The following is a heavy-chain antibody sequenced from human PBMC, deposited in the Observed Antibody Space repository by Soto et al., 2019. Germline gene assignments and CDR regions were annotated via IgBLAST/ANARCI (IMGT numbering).Heavy chain of an antibody. J-gene: IGHJ2*01. CDR1: GFSLSTSGVG. D-gene: IGHD4-17*01. CDR2: IYWDDDK. CDR3: AHLNTNYYGGWYWYFDL. V-gene: IGHV2-5*02. Sequence: QITLKESGPTLVKPTQTLTLTCTFSGFSLSTSGVGVGWIRQPPGKALEWLALIYWDDDKRYSPSLKSRLTITKDTSKNQVVLTMTNMDPVDTASYYCAHLNTNYYGGWYWYFDLWGRGTLVTVSS.